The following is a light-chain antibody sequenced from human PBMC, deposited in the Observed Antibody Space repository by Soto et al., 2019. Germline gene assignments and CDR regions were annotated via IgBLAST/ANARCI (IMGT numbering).Light chain of an antibody. Sequence: EIVLTQSPGTLSLSPGERATLSCRASQSVSSSYLAWYQQKLGQAPRLLIYGASSRATGIPDRFSGSGSGTDFTLTISRLEPEDFAVYYCQQYGSSPQTFGQGTXXXXK. CDR3: QQYGSSPQT. V-gene: IGKV3-20*01. CDR1: QSVSSSY. CDR2: GAS. J-gene: IGKJ2*01.